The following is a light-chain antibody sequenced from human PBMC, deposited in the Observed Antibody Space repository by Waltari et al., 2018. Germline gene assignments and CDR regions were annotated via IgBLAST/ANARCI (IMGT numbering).Light chain of an antibody. Sequence: QSALNKPRSVSGPHGQSVTISCTATSSDVGGYKYVSSYQQHPGKAPKLMIYEVSKRPSGVPDRFSGSKSCNTASLTISGLQAEDEADYYCCSYAGSYTLVFGGGTKLTVL. CDR2: EVS. J-gene: IGLJ3*02. V-gene: IGLV2-11*01. CDR3: CSYAGSYTLV. CDR1: SSDVGGYKY.